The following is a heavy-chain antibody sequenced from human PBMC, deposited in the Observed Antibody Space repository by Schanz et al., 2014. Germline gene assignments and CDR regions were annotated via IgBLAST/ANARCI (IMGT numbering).Heavy chain of an antibody. CDR2: TRNKANSYTT. CDR1: GFTFSDHH. CDR3: AGSPRMDV. V-gene: IGHV3-72*01. Sequence: EVQVVESGGGLVQPGGSLRLSCAASGFTFSDHHMDWVRQAPGKGLEWLGRTRNKANSYTTGYAASVKGRFTISRDESKNSLYLQMNSLKTEDTAVYYCAGSPRMDVWGQGTMVTVSS. J-gene: IGHJ6*02.